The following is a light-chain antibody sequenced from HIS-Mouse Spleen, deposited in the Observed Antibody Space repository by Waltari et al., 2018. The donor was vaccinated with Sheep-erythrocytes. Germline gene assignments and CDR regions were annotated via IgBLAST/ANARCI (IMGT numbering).Light chain of an antibody. CDR2: QDS. CDR3: QAWDSSIVV. Sequence: SYELTQPPSVSVSPGQTASITCSGDKLGDKYACWYQQKPGQAPVLVIYQDSKRPSGIHARFSGSNSGNTATLTLSGTQAMDEADYYCQAWDSSIVVFGGGTKLTVL. V-gene: IGLV3-1*01. J-gene: IGLJ2*01. CDR1: KLGDKY.